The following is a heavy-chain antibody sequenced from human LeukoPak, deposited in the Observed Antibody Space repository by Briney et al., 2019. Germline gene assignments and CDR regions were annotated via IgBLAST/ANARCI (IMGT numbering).Heavy chain of an antibody. V-gene: IGHV4-39*01. CDR3: ARHGAARVITMVRGVISY. J-gene: IGHJ4*02. Sequence: PSGTLSLTCTVSGGSISSSSYYWGWIRQPPGKGLEWIGSIYYSGSTYYNPSLKSRVTISVDTSKNQFSLKLGSVTAADTAVYYCARHGAARVITMVRGVISYWGQGTLVTVSS. CDR2: IYYSGST. D-gene: IGHD3-10*01. CDR1: GGSISSSSYY.